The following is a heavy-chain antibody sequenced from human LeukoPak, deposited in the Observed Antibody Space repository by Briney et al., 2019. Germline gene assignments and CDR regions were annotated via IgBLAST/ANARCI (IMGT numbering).Heavy chain of an antibody. V-gene: IGHV3-74*01. J-gene: IGHJ4*02. CDR3: ARGIAGAWGFDY. D-gene: IGHD6-13*01. CDR1: GFTFSGNW. Sequence: GGSLRLSCEASGFTFSGNWIHWVRQAPGKGLVWVSRINGDGRTTYYADSVKGRFTISRDNVKNTVYLQMNSLRAEDTAVYYCARGIAGAWGFDYWGLGTLVTVSS. CDR2: INGDGRTT.